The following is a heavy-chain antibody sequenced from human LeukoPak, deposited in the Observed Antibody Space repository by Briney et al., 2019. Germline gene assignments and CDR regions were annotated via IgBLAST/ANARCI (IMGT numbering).Heavy chain of an antibody. V-gene: IGHV5-51*01. CDR3: VRPADEDYYGPFDY. CDR1: GYSFTSYW. CDR2: IYPGDSDT. D-gene: IGHD3-10*01. J-gene: IGHJ4*02. Sequence: GESLKISCKGSGYSFTSYWIGWVRQMPGKGLEWMGIIYPGDSDTRYSPPFQGQVTISADKSISTAYLQWSSLKASDTAMYYCVRPADEDYYGPFDYWGQGTLVTVSS.